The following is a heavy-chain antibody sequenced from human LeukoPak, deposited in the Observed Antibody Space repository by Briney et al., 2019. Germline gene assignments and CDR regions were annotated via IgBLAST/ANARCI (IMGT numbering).Heavy chain of an antibody. Sequence: GGSLRLSCAASGFTFSSYEMNWVRQAPEKGLEWVSYISSSGSTIYYADSVKGRFTISRDNAKNSLFLQMNSLRGEDTAVYFCARSWLAVAGPEYWGQGTLVTVSS. CDR1: GFTFSSYE. V-gene: IGHV3-48*03. CDR3: ARSWLAVAGPEY. CDR2: ISSSGSTI. J-gene: IGHJ4*02. D-gene: IGHD6-19*01.